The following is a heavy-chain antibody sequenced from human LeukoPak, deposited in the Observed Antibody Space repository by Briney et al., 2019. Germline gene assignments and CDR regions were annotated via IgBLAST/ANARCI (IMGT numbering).Heavy chain of an antibody. Sequence: SETLSLTCTVSGGSISSYYWSWIRQPPGKGLDWIGNIYYSGNTRYNPSLKSRVTISMDTSNNQFSLKLSSVTAADTAVYYCASGPWFGEFYFDYWGQGTLVTVSS. D-gene: IGHD3-10*01. V-gene: IGHV4-59*08. CDR3: ASGPWFGEFYFDY. CDR1: GGSISSYY. J-gene: IGHJ4*02. CDR2: IYYSGNT.